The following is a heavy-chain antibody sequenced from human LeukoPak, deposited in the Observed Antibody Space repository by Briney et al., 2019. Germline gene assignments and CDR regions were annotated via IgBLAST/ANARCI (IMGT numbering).Heavy chain of an antibody. CDR2: ISGSGNGFSI. CDR1: GFVFTIYT. J-gene: IGHJ4*02. CDR3: VKEFGRIRGTPDS. V-gene: IGHV3-64D*06. Sequence: PGGSLRLSCSASGFVFTIYTMYWVRQAPGKGPEYVSTISGSGNGFSIYYADSVKGRFTISRDDSKSILYLQMNGLRSEDTAVYYCVKEFGRIRGTPDSWGQGTLVTVSS. D-gene: IGHD3-16*01.